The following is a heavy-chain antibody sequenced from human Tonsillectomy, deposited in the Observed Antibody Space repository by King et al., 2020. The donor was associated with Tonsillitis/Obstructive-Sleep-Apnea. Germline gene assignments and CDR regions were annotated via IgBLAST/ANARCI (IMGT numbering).Heavy chain of an antibody. J-gene: IGHJ2*01. CDR2: IWYDGSNK. CDR1: GFTFSNYG. CDR3: AKDERSYYWYFDL. Sequence: ESGEGVVQPGRSLRLSCAASGFTFSNYGMHWVRQAPGKGLEWVAIIWYDGSNKYYADSVKGRFTISRDNSKNTLYLQMNSLRAEDTAVYYCAKDERSYYWYFDLWGRGTLVTVSS. D-gene: IGHD3-10*01. V-gene: IGHV3-33*06.